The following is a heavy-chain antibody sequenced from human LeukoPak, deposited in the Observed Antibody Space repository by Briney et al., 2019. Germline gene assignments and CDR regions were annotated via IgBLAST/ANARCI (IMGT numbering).Heavy chain of an antibody. J-gene: IGHJ4*02. CDR1: GGTFSSYA. CDR2: IIPILGIA. CDR3: ARDRNYYDSSGSHDY. V-gene: IGHV1-69*04. D-gene: IGHD3-22*01. Sequence: VASVKVSCKASGGTFSSYAISWVRQAPGQGLEWMGRIIPILGIANYAQKFQGRVTITADKSTSTAYMELSSLRSEDTAVYYCARDRNYYDSSGSHDYWGQGTLVTVSS.